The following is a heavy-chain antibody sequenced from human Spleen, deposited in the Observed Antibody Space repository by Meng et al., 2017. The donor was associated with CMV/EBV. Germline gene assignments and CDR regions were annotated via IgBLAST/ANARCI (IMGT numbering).Heavy chain of an antibody. CDR3: ARGKRILEWLGAFDI. D-gene: IGHD3-3*01. CDR1: GFTFSSYE. J-gene: IGHJ3*02. Sequence: LSLTCAASGFTFSSYEMNWVRQAPGKGLEWVSYISSSGSTIYYADSVKGRFTISRDNSKNTLYLQMNSLRAEDTAVYYCARGKRILEWLGAFDIWGQGTMVTVSS. V-gene: IGHV3-48*03. CDR2: ISSSGSTI.